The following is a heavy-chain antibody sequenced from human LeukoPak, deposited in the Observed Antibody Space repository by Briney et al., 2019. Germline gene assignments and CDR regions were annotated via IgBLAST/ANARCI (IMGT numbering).Heavy chain of an antibody. J-gene: IGHJ5*02. V-gene: IGHV4-59*08. D-gene: IGHD6-19*01. CDR2: INYSGSA. CDR3: ARRKGSGGYKDWFDP. CDR1: GGSISSFY. Sequence: KTSETLSLTCTVSGGSISSFYRSWIRRPPGKGLEWIGYINYSGSAGYNPSLKSRVTMSVDTSKNQFSLKLNSVTAADTAIYYCARRKGSGGYKDWFDPWGQGTLVTVSS.